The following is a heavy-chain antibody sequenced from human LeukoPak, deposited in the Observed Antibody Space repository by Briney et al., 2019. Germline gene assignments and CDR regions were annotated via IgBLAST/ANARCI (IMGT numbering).Heavy chain of an antibody. Sequence: RPSETLSLTCAVYGGSFSGYYWSWIRQPPGKDLEWIGEINHSGSTNYNPSLKSRVTISVDTSKNQFSLKLTSVTAADTAVYYCARLRDSSSWYRYYYYGMDVWGQGTTVTVSS. J-gene: IGHJ6*02. D-gene: IGHD6-13*01. CDR3: ARLRDSSSWYRYYYYGMDV. V-gene: IGHV4-34*01. CDR2: INHSGST. CDR1: GGSFSGYY.